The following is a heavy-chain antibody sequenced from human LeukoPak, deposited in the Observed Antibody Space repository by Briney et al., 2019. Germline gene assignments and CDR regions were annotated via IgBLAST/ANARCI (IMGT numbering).Heavy chain of an antibody. CDR2: IESKTDGGTT. CDR3: TTDGRDGRVGTIDY. CDR1: GFTFSDAW. Sequence: PGGSHRLSCAASGFTFSDAWMSWVRQTPGKGLEWVGRIESKTDGGTTDYGAPVKGRFTISRDDSTKTLYLQMNSLKTEGTAVYYCTTDGRDGRVGTIDYWGQGTLVTVSS. J-gene: IGHJ4*02. V-gene: IGHV3-15*04. D-gene: IGHD1-26*01.